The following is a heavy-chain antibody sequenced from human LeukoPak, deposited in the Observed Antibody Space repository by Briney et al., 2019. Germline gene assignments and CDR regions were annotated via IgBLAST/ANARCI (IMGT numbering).Heavy chain of an antibody. CDR3: ARTWIELSYGGLFDY. V-gene: IGHV3-30-3*01. D-gene: IGHD5-18*01. CDR1: GFTFSTYA. J-gene: IGHJ4*02. CDR2: ISYDGGNK. Sequence: GRSLRLSCAASGFTFSTYAMFWVRQAPGRGLEWVAVISYDGGNKYYADSVKGRFTISRDNSKNTLYLQMNSLRAEDTAVYYCARTWIELSYGGLFDYWGQGTLVTVSS.